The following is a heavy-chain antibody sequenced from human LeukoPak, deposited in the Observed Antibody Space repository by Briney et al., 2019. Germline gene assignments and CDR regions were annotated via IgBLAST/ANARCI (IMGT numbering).Heavy chain of an antibody. CDR2: IYYSGRT. J-gene: IGHJ3*02. CDR3: ARRNDFDI. V-gene: IGHV4-59*08. CDR1: GGSISGFH. Sequence: SETLSLTCAVSGGSISGFHWNWIRQPPGKGLEWIGYIYYSGRTDSDPSLKSRVTVSVDTSKNQFNLRLTSVTAADTAMYYCARRNDFDIWGPGTMVTVSS.